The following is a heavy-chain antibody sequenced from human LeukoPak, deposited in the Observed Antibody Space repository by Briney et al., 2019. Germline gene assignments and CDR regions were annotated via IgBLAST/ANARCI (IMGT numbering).Heavy chain of an antibody. CDR1: GGSISSYY. D-gene: IGHD5-12*01. CDR2: IHYSGST. J-gene: IGHJ4*02. Sequence: SEILSLTCTVSGGSISSYYWSWIRQPPGKGLEWIGYIHYSGSTNYNPSLKSRVTISLDTSNNQFSLKLSSVTAADTAVYYCARMGGYSGYATHWGQGTLVTVSS. V-gene: IGHV4-59*08. CDR3: ARMGGYSGYATH.